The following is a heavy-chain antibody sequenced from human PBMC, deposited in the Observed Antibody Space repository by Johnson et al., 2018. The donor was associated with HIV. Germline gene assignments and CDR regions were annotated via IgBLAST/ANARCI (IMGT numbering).Heavy chain of an antibody. J-gene: IGHJ3*01. Sequence: VQLVESGGGLVQPGGSLRLSCAASGFTFSDHYMDWVRQAPGKGLEWVGRTRNKANSYTTEYAASVKGRFTISRDDSKNSLYLQMNNVRPEDTALYYCVKRKYAWNPRDGDAFDRWGQGTMVTVSS. CDR1: GFTFSDHY. V-gene: IGHV3-72*01. CDR3: VKRKYAWNPRDGDAFDR. CDR2: TRNKANSYTT. D-gene: IGHD1-1*01.